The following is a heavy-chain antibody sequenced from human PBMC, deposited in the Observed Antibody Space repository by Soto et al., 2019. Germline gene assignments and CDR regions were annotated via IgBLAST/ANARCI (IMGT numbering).Heavy chain of an antibody. CDR3: ARRWYSSSSLYYYYYGMDV. J-gene: IGHJ6*02. D-gene: IGHD6-6*01. V-gene: IGHV4-39*01. CDR1: GGSISSSSYY. CDR2: IYYSGST. Sequence: SETLSLTCTVSGGSISSSSYYWGWIRQPPGKGLEWIGSIYYSGSTYYNPSLKSRVTISVDTSKNQFSPKLSSVTAADTAVYYCARRWYSSSSLYYYYYGMDVWGQGTTVTVSS.